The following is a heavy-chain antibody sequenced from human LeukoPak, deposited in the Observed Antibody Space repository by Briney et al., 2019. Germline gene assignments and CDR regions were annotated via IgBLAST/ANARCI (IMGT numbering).Heavy chain of an antibody. Sequence: ASVKVSCKASGYTFTSYYMHWVRQAPGQGLEWMGWIGAYNGNTNYAQKFQGRVTMTTDTSTSTAYMELRSLRSDDTAVYYCARVDGYPDPFDIWGQGTMVTVSS. V-gene: IGHV1-18*04. CDR3: ARVDGYPDPFDI. CDR2: IGAYNGNT. D-gene: IGHD5-24*01. J-gene: IGHJ3*02. CDR1: GYTFTSYY.